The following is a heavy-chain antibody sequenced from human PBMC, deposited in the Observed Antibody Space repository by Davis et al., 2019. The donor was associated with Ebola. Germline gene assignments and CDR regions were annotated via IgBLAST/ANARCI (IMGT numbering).Heavy chain of an antibody. Sequence: PGGSLRLSCAASGFTFSSYGMHWVRQAPGKGLEWVAVIWYDGSNKYYADSVKGRFTISRDNSKNTLYLQMNSLRAEDTAVYYCAREPAAMFGMDVWGQGTTVTVSS. V-gene: IGHV3-33*01. CDR2: IWYDGSNK. J-gene: IGHJ6*02. D-gene: IGHD2-2*01. CDR1: GFTFSSYG. CDR3: AREPAAMFGMDV.